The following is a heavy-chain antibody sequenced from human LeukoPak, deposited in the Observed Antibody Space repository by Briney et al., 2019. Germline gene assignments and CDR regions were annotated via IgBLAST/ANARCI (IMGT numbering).Heavy chain of an antibody. CDR3: ARSVGATPLDY. CDR2: IYPSDSAT. CDR1: GYSFSSYW. Sequence: GESLKISCTGSGYSFSSYWIVWVRQMPGKGLEWMGIIYPSDSATTYSPSFQGQVTISADKSISTAYLQWSSLKASDTAVYYCARSVGATPLDYWGQGTLPTVAS. J-gene: IGHJ4*02. V-gene: IGHV5-51*01. D-gene: IGHD1-26*01.